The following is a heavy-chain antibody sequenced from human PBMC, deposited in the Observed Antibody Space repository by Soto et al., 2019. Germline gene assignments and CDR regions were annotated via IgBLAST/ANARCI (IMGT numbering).Heavy chain of an antibody. D-gene: IGHD2-2*01. CDR2: IRSKAYGGTT. CDR3: TRVVYCSSTSCDHHDAFDI. Sequence: PGGSLRLSCTASGFTFGDYAMSWFRQAPGKGLEWVGFIRSKAYGGTTEYAASVKGRFTISRDDSKSIAYLQMNSLKTEDTAVYYCTRVVYCSSTSCDHHDAFDIWGQGTMVTVSS. J-gene: IGHJ3*02. V-gene: IGHV3-49*03. CDR1: GFTFGDYA.